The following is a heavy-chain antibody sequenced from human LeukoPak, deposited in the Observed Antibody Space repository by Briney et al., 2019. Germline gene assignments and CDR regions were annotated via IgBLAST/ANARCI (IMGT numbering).Heavy chain of an antibody. CDR1: GFTVSRNS. V-gene: IGHV3-66*01. CDR2: IYSGGTI. Sequence: GGSLRLSCAASGFTVSRNSMSWVRQAPGKGLEWVSVIYSGGTIHYPDSVKGRFTISRDNSKSTLYLQMNSLRAEDTAVYYCARGRGDPHEYDYRGQGALVTVSS. J-gene: IGHJ4*02. CDR3: ARGRGDPHEYDY. D-gene: IGHD3-10*01.